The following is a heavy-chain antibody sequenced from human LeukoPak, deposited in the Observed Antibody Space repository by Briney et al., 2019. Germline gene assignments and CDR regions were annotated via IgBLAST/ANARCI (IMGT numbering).Heavy chain of an antibody. CDR3: AKWGDYDVLTGYYVSDY. V-gene: IGHV3-23*01. J-gene: IGHJ4*02. CDR2: ITGSGGNT. CDR1: GFTFSNYA. Sequence: PGASLRLSCVASGFTFSNYAMSWVRQAQGKGLEWVSAITGSGGNTYYADSVKGRFTISRDNSKNTVFLQMNSLRAEDTAVYYCAKWGDYDVLTGYYVSDYWGQGTLVTVSS. D-gene: IGHD3-9*01.